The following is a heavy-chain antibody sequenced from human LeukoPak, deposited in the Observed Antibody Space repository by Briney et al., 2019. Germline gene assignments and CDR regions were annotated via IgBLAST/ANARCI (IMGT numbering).Heavy chain of an antibody. J-gene: IGHJ5*02. CDR2: INHSGST. V-gene: IGHV4-34*01. CDR3: ASSYGDNWFDP. Sequence: SETLSLTCAVYGGSFSGHYWSWIRRPPGKGLEWIGEINHSGSTNYNPSLKSRVTISVDTSKNQFSLKLSSVTAADTAVYYCASSYGDNWFDPWGQGTLVTVSS. CDR1: GGSFSGHY. D-gene: IGHD4-17*01.